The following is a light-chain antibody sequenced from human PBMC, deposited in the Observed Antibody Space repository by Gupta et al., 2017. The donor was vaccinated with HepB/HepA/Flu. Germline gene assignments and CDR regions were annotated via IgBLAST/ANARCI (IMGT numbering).Light chain of an antibody. J-gene: IGLJ2*01. Sequence: SYELTSPRSVSVSPGQTASITCSGDKLGNKYVCWYQRKPGRSPVLVIYQDNKRPSGIPERFSGSNSGNTATLTISGTQAMDEADYYCKAWDSSTLFGGGTKLTVL. CDR3: KAWDSSTL. CDR1: KLGNKY. CDR2: QDN. V-gene: IGLV3-1*01.